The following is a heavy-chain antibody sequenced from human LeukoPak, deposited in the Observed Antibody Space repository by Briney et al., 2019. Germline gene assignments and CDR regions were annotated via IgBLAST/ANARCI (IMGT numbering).Heavy chain of an antibody. Sequence: GESLKISCEGSGYIFTSYWIGGVRQMPGKGLEWMGIIYPGDSDTRCSPSFQGQVTISADKSISTAYLQWSSLKASDTAMYYCARPYDGHSGETFSVWGQGTMITVSS. CDR3: ARPYDGHSGETFSV. V-gene: IGHV5-51*01. CDR2: IYPGDSDT. D-gene: IGHD4-23*01. J-gene: IGHJ3*01. CDR1: GYIFTSYW.